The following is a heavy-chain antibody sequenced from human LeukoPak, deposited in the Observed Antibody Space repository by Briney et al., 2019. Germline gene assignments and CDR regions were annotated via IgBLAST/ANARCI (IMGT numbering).Heavy chain of an antibody. D-gene: IGHD3-10*01. CDR1: GFTFSSYD. Sequence: GGSLRLSCAASGFTFSSYDMHWVRQATGKGLEWVSAIGTAGDTYYPGSVKGRFTISRENAKNSLYLQMNSLRAEDTAVYYCARVVLLWFGELPSLYYFDYWGQGTLVTVSS. CDR3: ARVVLLWFGELPSLYYFDY. CDR2: IGTAGDT. J-gene: IGHJ4*02. V-gene: IGHV3-13*01.